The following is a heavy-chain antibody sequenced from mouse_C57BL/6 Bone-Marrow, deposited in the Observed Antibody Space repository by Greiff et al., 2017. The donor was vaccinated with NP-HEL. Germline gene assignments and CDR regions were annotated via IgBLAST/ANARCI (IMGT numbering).Heavy chain of an antibody. D-gene: IGHD1-1*01. Sequence: QVQLQQSGAGLVKPGASVKMSCKASGYTFTTYPIEWMQQNHGKSLEWIGNFHPYNDDTKSNEKFKGKATLTVEKSSSTVYLELGRLASDDSAVYYCARGDGSKPLWFAYWGQGTLVTVSA. V-gene: IGHV1-47*01. CDR1: GYTFTTYP. CDR3: ARGDGSKPLWFAY. CDR2: FHPYNDDT. J-gene: IGHJ3*01.